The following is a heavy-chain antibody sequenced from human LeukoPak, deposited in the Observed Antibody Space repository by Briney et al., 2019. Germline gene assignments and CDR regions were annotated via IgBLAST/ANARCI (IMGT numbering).Heavy chain of an antibody. D-gene: IGHD3-10*01. Sequence: ASVKVSCKVSGYTFTRYGISWVRQATGQGIAWMGWISAYNGNPNYAQKLQGRVTMTTDTSTSTAYMELRSLRSDDTAVYYCARFSVLLWFGDSYGMDVWGQGTTVTVSS. CDR1: GYTFTRYG. J-gene: IGHJ6*02. V-gene: IGHV1-18*01. CDR2: ISAYNGNP. CDR3: ARFSVLLWFGDSYGMDV.